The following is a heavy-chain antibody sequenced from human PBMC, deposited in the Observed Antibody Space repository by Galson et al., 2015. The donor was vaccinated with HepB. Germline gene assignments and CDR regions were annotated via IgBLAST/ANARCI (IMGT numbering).Heavy chain of an antibody. CDR1: GFTFSTFA. CDR3: AKFRGMDIGEYHFDH. CDR2: LHNDGVTT. V-gene: IGHV3-23*05. D-gene: IGHD2-2*03. J-gene: IGHJ4*02. Sequence: SLRLSCAASGFTFSTFATGWVRQAPGKGLEWVSTLHNDGVTTHIADSVRGRFTISRDNSKNTLFLQMNSLGVEDTALYYCAKFRGMDIGEYHFDHWGQGTLVTVSS.